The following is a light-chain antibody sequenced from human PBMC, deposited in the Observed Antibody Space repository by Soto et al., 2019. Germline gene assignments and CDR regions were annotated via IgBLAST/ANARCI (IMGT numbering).Light chain of an antibody. V-gene: IGKV3-15*01. CDR2: GAS. J-gene: IGKJ3*01. CDR3: PQSANLPLP. CDR1: QSVGSN. Sequence: ERVMTQSPATLSVSTGERATLPCRASQSVGSNLAWYQQKPGQAPRLLIFGASSRATGVPARFSGSGSGTEFTLTITSLQSEDFAVYFCPQSANLPLPFGPGSKVAI.